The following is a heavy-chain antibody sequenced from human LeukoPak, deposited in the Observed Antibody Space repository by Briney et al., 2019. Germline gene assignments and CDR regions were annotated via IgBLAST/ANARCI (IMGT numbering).Heavy chain of an antibody. V-gene: IGHV4-59*01. CDR2: IYSSGTT. CDR3: ARDCSGGSCYSIGWFDP. J-gene: IGHJ5*02. CDR1: GGSISSYY. D-gene: IGHD2-15*01. Sequence: SETLSLTCTVSGGSISSYYWSWIRQPPGKGLGWIGYIYSSGTTNYNPSLKSRVTISVDTSKNQFSLKLSSVTAADTAVYYCARDCSGGSCYSIGWFDPWGQGTLVTVSS.